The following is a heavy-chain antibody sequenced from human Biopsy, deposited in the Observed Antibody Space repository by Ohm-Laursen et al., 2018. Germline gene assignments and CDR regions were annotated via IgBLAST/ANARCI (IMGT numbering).Heavy chain of an antibody. V-gene: IGHV3-33*01. CDR1: GFTFNKHA. CDR2: ICYDGSIE. D-gene: IGHD4-11*01. CDR3: ARDSTINTVTTADY. J-gene: IGHJ4*02. Sequence: SLRLSCAASGFTFNKHAMNWVRQAPGKGLEWVAVICYDGSIEYYVDSVKGRFTISRDNSKNTVYLQMNSLRAEDTAIYYCARDSTINTVTTADYWGQGTLVTVSS.